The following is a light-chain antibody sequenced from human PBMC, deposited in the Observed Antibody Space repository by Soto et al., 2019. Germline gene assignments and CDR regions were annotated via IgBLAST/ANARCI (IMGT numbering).Light chain of an antibody. CDR2: DVS. Sequence: QSVLTQPASVSGSPGQWITISCTGTSSDVGGYNYVSWYQQHPGKAPKLMIYDVSNRPSGVSNRFSGSKSGNTASLTISGLQAEDEADYYCSSYTRSNTLVFGGGTKLTVL. CDR1: SSDVGGYNY. V-gene: IGLV2-14*01. J-gene: IGLJ2*01. CDR3: SSYTRSNTLV.